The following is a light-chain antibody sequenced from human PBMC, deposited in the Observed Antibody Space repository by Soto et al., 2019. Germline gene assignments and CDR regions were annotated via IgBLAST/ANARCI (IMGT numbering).Light chain of an antibody. V-gene: IGKV3-20*01. CDR1: QSVTTQ. J-gene: IGKJ1*01. Sequence: IVLTQSPGTLSLSPGERATLSCRASQSVTTQLAWYQQKPGQAPRLIIHGASSRATGVPDRITGSGSGTDFTLSTSRLEPEDFAVYYCQQYGNSPQTFGQGTKVDIK. CDR3: QQYGNSPQT. CDR2: GAS.